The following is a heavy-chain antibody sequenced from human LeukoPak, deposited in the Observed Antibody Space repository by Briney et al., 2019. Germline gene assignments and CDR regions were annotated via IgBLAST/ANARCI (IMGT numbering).Heavy chain of an antibody. CDR1: GFTFSSYS. CDR2: ISSSSSYI. V-gene: IGHV3-21*01. J-gene: IGHJ6*02. D-gene: IGHD3-16*02. Sequence: PGRSLRLSCAASGFTFSSYSMNWVRQAPGKGLEWVSSISSSSSYIYYADSVKGRFTISRDNAKNSLYLQMNSLRAEDTAVYYCARGGRVKIVRYYYYYGMDVWGQGTTVTVSS. CDR3: ARGGRVKIVRYYYYYGMDV.